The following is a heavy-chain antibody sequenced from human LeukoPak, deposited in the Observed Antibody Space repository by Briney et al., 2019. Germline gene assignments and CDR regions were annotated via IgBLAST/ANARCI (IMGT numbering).Heavy chain of an antibody. D-gene: IGHD3-3*01. Sequence: PGGSLRLSCSVSGLSISRYGMSWVRQAPGKGLEWVSSISDNGEYRHYADYVKGRFTISRDLSRNMVFLQMSSLRAEDTAVYYCVREAYDDFWSGSWRYYYYMDVWGKGITVTVSS. CDR3: VREAYDDFWSGSWRYYYYMDV. CDR2: ISDNGEYR. J-gene: IGHJ6*03. V-gene: IGHV3-23*01. CDR1: GLSISRYG.